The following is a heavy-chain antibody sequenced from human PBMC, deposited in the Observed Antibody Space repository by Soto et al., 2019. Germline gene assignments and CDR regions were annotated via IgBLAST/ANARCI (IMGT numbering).Heavy chain of an antibody. J-gene: IGHJ6*02. V-gene: IGHV3-15*01. CDR2: IKIKTDGGTT. CDR1: GFTFSNAW. CDR3: TTDIVLMVYAPGMDV. D-gene: IGHD2-8*01. Sequence: GGSLRLSCAASGFTFSNAWMSWVRQAPGKGLEWVGRIKIKTDGGTTDYAAPVKGRFTISRDDSKNTLYLQMNSLKTEDTAVYYCTTDIVLMVYAPGMDVWSQGTTVTVSS.